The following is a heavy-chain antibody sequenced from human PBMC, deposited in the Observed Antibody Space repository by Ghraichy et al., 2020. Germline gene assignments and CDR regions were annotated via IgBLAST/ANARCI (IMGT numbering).Heavy chain of an antibody. CDR2: LYYSGST. CDR1: GASIRNNY. J-gene: IGHJ4*02. V-gene: IGHV4-59*01. CDR3: ARQLYADGSPFDY. D-gene: IGHD3-10*01. Sequence: GSLRLSCTVSGASIRNNYWSWIRQPPGKGLEWIAYLYYSGSTNYNPSLKSRVAISIDTSKNQLSLKLSSVTAADTAVYYCARQLYADGSPFDYWGQGALVTVSS.